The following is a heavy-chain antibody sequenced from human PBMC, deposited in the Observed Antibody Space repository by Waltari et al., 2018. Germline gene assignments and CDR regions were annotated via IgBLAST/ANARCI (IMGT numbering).Heavy chain of an antibody. D-gene: IGHD4-17*01. Sequence: RLQLQASVPGLVKPSETLSLTCTVSAGSISSSSYYWDWIRQPPGKGLEWIGSIYYSGSTYYNPSLKSRVTISVDTSKNQFSLKLSSVTAADTAVYYCARDRPKTSYAFDIWGQGTMVTVSS. J-gene: IGHJ3*02. V-gene: IGHV4-39*06. CDR1: AGSISSSSYY. CDR2: IYYSGST. CDR3: ARDRPKTSYAFDI.